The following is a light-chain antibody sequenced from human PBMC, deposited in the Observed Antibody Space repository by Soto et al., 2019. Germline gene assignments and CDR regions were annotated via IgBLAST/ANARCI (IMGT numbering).Light chain of an antibody. J-gene: IGKJ1*01. Sequence: DIVMTQSKDSLAVSLGERATITCRASQSISSYLNWYQQKPGKAPKLLIYAASSLQSGVPSRFSGSGSGTDFTLTISSLQPEDFATYYCQQSYSTPGPFGQGGNVDVK. V-gene: IGKV1-39*01. CDR3: QQSYSTPGP. CDR2: AAS. CDR1: QSISSY.